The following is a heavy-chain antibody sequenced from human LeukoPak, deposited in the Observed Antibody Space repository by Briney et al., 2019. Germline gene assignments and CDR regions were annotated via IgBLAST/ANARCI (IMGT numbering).Heavy chain of an antibody. J-gene: IGHJ4*02. V-gene: IGHV3-30*03. Sequence: GGSLRLSCAASGFTFSSFGMHWVRRAPGKGLEWVAFMSIDEDGGKTYFADSVKGRFTISRDNSKKTVDLQMNSLRSEDTAVYYCARVGGEYYYDSSGYYFDYWGQGTLVTVSS. D-gene: IGHD3-22*01. CDR1: GFTFSSFG. CDR3: ARVGGEYYYDSSGYYFDY. CDR2: MSIDEDGGKT.